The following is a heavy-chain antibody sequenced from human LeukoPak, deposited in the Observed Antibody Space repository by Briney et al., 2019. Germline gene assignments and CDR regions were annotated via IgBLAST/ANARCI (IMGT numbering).Heavy chain of an antibody. V-gene: IGHV3-21*01. D-gene: IGHD3-16*01. CDR3: ARWGDRRGGAFDI. J-gene: IGHJ3*02. Sequence: GGSLRLSCAASGFTFSTYTMNWVRQAPGKGLEWVSSISSSSSYIYYADSVKGRFTISRYNAKNSLYLQMNGLRAEDTALYYCARWGDRRGGAFDIWGQGTMVTVSS. CDR2: ISSSSSYI. CDR1: GFTFSTYT.